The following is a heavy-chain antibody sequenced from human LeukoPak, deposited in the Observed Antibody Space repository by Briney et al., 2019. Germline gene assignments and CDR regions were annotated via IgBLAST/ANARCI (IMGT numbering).Heavy chain of an antibody. D-gene: IGHD3-10*01. Sequence: ASVKVSCKASGYTFTSYGISWVRQAPGQGLEWMGRISAYNGNTNYAQKLQGRVTMTTDTSTSTAYMELRSLRSDDTAVYYCARSHYGSSWGYYFDYWGQGTLVTVSS. V-gene: IGHV1-18*01. J-gene: IGHJ4*02. CDR2: ISAYNGNT. CDR3: ARSHYGSSWGYYFDY. CDR1: GYTFTSYG.